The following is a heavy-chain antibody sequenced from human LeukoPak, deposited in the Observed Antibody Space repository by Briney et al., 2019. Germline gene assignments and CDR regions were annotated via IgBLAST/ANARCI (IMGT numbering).Heavy chain of an antibody. CDR1: GFTFSTYW. V-gene: IGHV3-7*03. CDR2: LNQDGSEE. J-gene: IGHJ4*02. CDR3: ARAVTSTEGY. Sequence: GGSLRLSCAASGFTFSTYWMTWVRQAPGKGLEWVASLNQDGSEEYYVDSVKGRFTISRDNAQKSLYLEMKSLSAKDTAVYYCARAVTSTEGYWGQGALVTVSS.